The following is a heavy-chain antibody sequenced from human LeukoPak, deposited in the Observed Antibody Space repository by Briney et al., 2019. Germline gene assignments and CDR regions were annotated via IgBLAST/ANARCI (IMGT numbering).Heavy chain of an antibody. V-gene: IGHV4-61*02. J-gene: IGHJ5*02. CDR3: ARGGYSSSWYVLSPTPLNQNWFDP. Sequence: PSETLSLTCTVSGGSISSGNYYWNWIRQPAGKGLEWIGRIYTSGSTSYNPSLKSRVTISVDTSKNQFSLKLSSVTAADTAVYYCARGGYSSSWYVLSPTPLNQNWFDPWGQGTLVTVSS. CDR1: GGSISSGNYY. CDR2: IYTSGST. D-gene: IGHD6-13*01.